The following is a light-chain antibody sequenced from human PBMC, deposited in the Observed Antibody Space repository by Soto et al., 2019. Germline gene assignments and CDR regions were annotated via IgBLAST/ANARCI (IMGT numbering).Light chain of an antibody. CDR1: NIGNKR. V-gene: IGLV3-21*04. CDR3: QVWDIMTDNYV. J-gene: IGLJ1*01. CDR2: YDS. Sequence: SYELTQSASVSVAPEKTATITCGGNNIGNKRVHWYRQKPGQAPVLLISYDSDRPSGIPERFSGSNSENTATLTISRVEAGDEADYYCQVWDIMTDNYVFGSGTKVTVL.